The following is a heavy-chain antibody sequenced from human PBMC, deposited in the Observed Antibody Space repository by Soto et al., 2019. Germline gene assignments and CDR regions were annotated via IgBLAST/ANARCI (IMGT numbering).Heavy chain of an antibody. V-gene: IGHV1-2*02. CDR2: INPNSGGT. D-gene: IGHD3-22*01. CDR3: ASSGSSGYYLTGAFDT. CDR1: GYTFTGYY. Sequence: ASVKVSCKASGYTFTGYYMHWVRQAPGQGLEWMGWINPNSGGTNYAQKFQGRVTMTRDTSISTAYMELSRLRSDDTAVYYCASSGSSGYYLTGAFDTWGQGTMVTVSS. J-gene: IGHJ3*02.